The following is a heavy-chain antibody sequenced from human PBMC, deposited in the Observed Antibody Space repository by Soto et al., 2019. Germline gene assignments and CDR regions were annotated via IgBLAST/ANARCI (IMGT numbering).Heavy chain of an antibody. Sequence: SETLSLTCTVSGGSISIYYWSWIRHPAGKGLEWIGRIYTSGSTNYNPSLKSRVTMSVDTSKNQFSLKLSSVTAADTAVYYCARACSSNSCYDVFDYWGQGTLVTVSS. CDR3: ARACSSNSCYDVFDY. CDR1: GGSISIYY. D-gene: IGHD2-2*01. CDR2: IYTSGST. V-gene: IGHV4-4*07. J-gene: IGHJ4*02.